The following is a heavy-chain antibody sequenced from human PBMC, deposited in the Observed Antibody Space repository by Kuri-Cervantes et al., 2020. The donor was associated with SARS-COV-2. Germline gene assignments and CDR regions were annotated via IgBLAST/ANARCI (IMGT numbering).Heavy chain of an antibody. V-gene: IGHV4-34*01. CDR1: GGPFSGYY. J-gene: IGHJ3*02. Sequence: SETLSLTCAVYGGPFSGYYWSWIRQPPGKGLEWIGEINHSGSTNYNPSLKSRVTISVDTSKNQFSLKLSSVTAADTAVYYCARGPSFDAFDIWGQGQWYRLL. CDR3: ARGPSFDAFDI. CDR2: INHSGST.